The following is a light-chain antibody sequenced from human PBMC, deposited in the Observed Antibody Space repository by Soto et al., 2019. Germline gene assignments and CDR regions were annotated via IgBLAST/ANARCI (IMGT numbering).Light chain of an antibody. CDR1: QSISSW. J-gene: IGKJ4*01. Sequence: SPSTLSASVGDRVTITCRASQSISSWLAWYQQKPGKAPNLLIYKASSLESGVPSRFSGSGSGTEFTLTVSSLQPDDFATYYCQQYDSYPLTFGGGTK. V-gene: IGKV1-5*03. CDR3: QQYDSYPLT. CDR2: KAS.